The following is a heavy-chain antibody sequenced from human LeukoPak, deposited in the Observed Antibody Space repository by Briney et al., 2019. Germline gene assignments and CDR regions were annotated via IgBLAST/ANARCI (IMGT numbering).Heavy chain of an antibody. V-gene: IGHV4-59*08. CDR3: ARLRVITFGGVIGPPVDYGMDV. D-gene: IGHD3-16*02. CDR2: IYYSGST. Sequence: SETLSLTCTVSGGSISSYYWSWIRQPPGKGLEWIGYIYYSGSTNYNPSLKSRVTISVDTSKNQFSLKLSSVTAADTAVYYCARLRVITFGGVIGPPVDYGMDVWGRGTTVTVSS. J-gene: IGHJ6*02. CDR1: GGSISSYY.